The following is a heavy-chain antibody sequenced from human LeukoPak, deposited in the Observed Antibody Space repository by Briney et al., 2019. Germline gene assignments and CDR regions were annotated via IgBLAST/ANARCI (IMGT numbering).Heavy chain of an antibody. D-gene: IGHD6-19*01. Sequence: GGSLRLSCAASGFTFSSYSMNWVRQAPGKGLEWGSYISSSSRYIYYADSVKGRFTISRDNVNNSLYPQINSLRGEYPAVHYCARVLVAGTIYWGQGALVTVSS. CDR2: ISSSSRYI. J-gene: IGHJ4*02. CDR1: GFTFSSYS. V-gene: IGHV3-21*01. CDR3: ARVLVAGTIY.